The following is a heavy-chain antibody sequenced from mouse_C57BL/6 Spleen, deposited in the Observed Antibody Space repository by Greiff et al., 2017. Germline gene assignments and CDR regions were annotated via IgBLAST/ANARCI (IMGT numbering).Heavy chain of an antibody. CDR1: GYTFTDYY. J-gene: IGHJ2*01. Sequence: EVQLQQSGPELVKPGASVKISCKASGYTFTDYYMNWVKQSHGKSLEWIGDINPNNGGTSYNQKFKGKATLTVDKSSSTAYMELRSLTSEDSAVYYCGYGSSPFDYWGQGTTLTVSS. D-gene: IGHD1-1*01. CDR3: GYGSSPFDY. CDR2: INPNNGGT. V-gene: IGHV1-26*01.